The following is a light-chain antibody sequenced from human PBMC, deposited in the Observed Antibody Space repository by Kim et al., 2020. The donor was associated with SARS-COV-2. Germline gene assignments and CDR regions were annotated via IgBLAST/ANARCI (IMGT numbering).Light chain of an antibody. CDR1: QSLSSTD. CDR2: GAS. CDR3: QQYGTLQLT. Sequence: CPVERGTPSCRASQSLSSTDLAWYQQKSGQAPRLLIHGASSRATGIPDRFSGSGCGTDFTLTISRLEPEDCAVYYCQQYGTLQLTFGGGTKVDIK. V-gene: IGKV3-20*01. J-gene: IGKJ4*01.